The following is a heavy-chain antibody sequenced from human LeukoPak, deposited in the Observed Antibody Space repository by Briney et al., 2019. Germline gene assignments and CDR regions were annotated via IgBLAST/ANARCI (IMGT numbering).Heavy chain of an antibody. CDR1: GGSIRSYF. V-gene: IGHV4-4*07. D-gene: IGHD3-16*02. CDR3: ARAGYTSTWTFDY. CDR2: IYSTGST. Sequence: ASETLSLTCSVSGGSIRSYFWSWIRQSAGRGLEHIGRIYSTGSTNYSPSLTNRVSMSVDTSKNQFSLTLTPVTAADTAMYFCARAGYTSTWTFDYWGQGILVTVSS. J-gene: IGHJ4*02.